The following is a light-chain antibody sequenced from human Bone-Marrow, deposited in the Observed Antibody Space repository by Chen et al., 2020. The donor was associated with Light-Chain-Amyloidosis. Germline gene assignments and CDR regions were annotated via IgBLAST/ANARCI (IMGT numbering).Light chain of an antibody. J-gene: IGLJ3*02. Sequence: QSVLTQPPSVSGAPGQRVTISCTGTSSNIGAGYDVHWYQQLPGTAPKLLIYGNDNRPSGVPDRFSASKSGTSASLEITGLQAEDEADYYCQSYDTTLSGSVFGGGTKLTVL. CDR1: SSNIGAGYD. V-gene: IGLV1-40*01. CDR2: GND. CDR3: QSYDTTLSGSV.